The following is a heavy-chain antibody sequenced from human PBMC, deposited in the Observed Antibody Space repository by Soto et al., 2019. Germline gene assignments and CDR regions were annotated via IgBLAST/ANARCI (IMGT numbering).Heavy chain of an antibody. CDR3: ARLKKGYGDYEDYFDY. CDR2: ISSNGGST. D-gene: IGHD4-17*01. V-gene: IGHV3-64*01. CDR1: GFTFSNYA. Sequence: GGSLRLSCAASGFTFSNYAMHWVRQAPGKGLEYVSAISSNGGSTYYANSVKGRFTISRDNSKNTLYLQMGSLRAEDMAVYYCARLKKGYGDYEDYFDYWGQGTLVTVSS. J-gene: IGHJ4*02.